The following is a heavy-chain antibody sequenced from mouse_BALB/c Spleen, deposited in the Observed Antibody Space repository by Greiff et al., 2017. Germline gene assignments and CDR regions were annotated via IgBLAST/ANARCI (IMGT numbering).Heavy chain of an antibody. CDR2: ISSGSSTI. CDR1: GFTFSSFG. J-gene: IGHJ3*01. D-gene: IGHD2-12*01. Sequence: EVHLVESGGGLVQPGGSRKLSCAASGFTFSSFGMHWVRQAPEKGLEWVAYISSGSSTIYYADTVKGRFTISRDNPKNTLFLQMTSLRSEDTAMYYCARHDATYWGQGTLVTVSA. CDR3: ARHDATY. V-gene: IGHV5-17*02.